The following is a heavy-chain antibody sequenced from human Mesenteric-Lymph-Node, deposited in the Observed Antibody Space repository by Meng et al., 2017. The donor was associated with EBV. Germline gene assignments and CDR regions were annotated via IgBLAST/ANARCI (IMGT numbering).Heavy chain of an antibody. CDR3: ARVGAMVMAGNDD. CDR1: GFTVSSNY. V-gene: IGHV3-53*01. Sequence: EVQLVESXXGLIQXGGSLRLSCAASGFTVSSNYMSWVRQAPGKGLEWVSVIYSGGSTYYADSVKGRFTISRDNSKNTLYLQMNSLRAEDTAVYYCARVGAMVMAGNDDWGQGTLVTVSS. J-gene: IGHJ4*02. D-gene: IGHD5-18*01. CDR2: IYSGGST.